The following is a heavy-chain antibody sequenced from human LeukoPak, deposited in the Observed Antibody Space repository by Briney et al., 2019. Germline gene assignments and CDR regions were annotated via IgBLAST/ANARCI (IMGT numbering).Heavy chain of an antibody. CDR3: ARGDRILVVPAAMIH. V-gene: IGHV1-69*05. CDR2: IIPIFGTA. CDR1: RGTFSSYA. D-gene: IGHD2-2*01. Sequence: GASVKVSCKASRGTFSSYAISWVRQAPGQGLEWMGGIIPIFGTANYAQKFQGRVTITTDESTSTAYMELSSLRSEDTAVYYCARGDRILVVPAAMIHWGQGTLVTVSS. J-gene: IGHJ4*02.